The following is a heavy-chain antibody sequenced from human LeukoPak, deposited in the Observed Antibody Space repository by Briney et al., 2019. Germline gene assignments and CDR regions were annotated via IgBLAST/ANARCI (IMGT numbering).Heavy chain of an antibody. D-gene: IGHD1-14*01. J-gene: IGHJ4*02. Sequence: SETLSVTCTVSDGSIISHYWSWIRQPAGKGLEWIGRIFSTGSTNYNPSLKSRVTMSVDTSKNQFSLKLSSVTAADTAVYYCARVSTGGRYDYWGQGTLVTVSS. CDR3: ARVSTGGRYDY. CDR2: IFSTGST. V-gene: IGHV4-4*07. CDR1: DGSIISHY.